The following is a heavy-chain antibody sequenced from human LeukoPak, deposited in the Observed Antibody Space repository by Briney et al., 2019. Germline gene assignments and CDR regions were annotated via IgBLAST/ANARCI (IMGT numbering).Heavy chain of an antibody. CDR2: IKSNLYGGTT. J-gene: IGHJ4*02. V-gene: IGHV3-15*01. Sequence: GGSLRLSCTASGLTFFTAWMTWVRQSPGKGLEWVGHIKSNLYGGTTDFAASLRGRFTISRDDSKNTVYLQMNSLKTEDTAVYYCTKDRPFTSGGVILHWGQGTLVTVSS. CDR3: TKDRPFTSGGVILH. CDR1: GLTFFTAW. D-gene: IGHD3-16*02.